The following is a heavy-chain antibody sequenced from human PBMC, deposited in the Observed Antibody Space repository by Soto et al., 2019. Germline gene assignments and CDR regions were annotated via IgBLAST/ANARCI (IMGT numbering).Heavy chain of an antibody. CDR2: IIPILGIA. V-gene: IGHV1-69*02. CDR3: ARGGTTMVRGVIGYYYGTDV. D-gene: IGHD3-10*01. J-gene: IGHJ6*02. Sequence: SVKVSCKASGGTFSSYTISWVRQAPGQGLEWMGRIIPILGIANYAQKFQGRVTITADKSTSTAYMELSSLRSEDTAVYYCARGGTTMVRGVIGYYYGTDVWGQGTTVTLSS. CDR1: GGTFSSYT.